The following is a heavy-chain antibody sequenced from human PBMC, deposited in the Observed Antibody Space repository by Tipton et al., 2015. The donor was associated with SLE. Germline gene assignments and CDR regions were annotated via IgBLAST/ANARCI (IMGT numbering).Heavy chain of an antibody. V-gene: IGHV3-11*06. D-gene: IGHD6-13*01. CDR2: ISSSSGYT. J-gene: IGHJ4*02. CDR3: ASGEYSSSWTFDY. CDR1: GFTFSDYF. Sequence: SLRLSCAASGFTFSDYFMSWIRQAPGKGLEWVSYISSSSGYTNYADSVKGRFTISRDNAKNSLYLQMNSLRAKDTAVYYCASGEYSSSWTFDYWGQGTLVTVSS.